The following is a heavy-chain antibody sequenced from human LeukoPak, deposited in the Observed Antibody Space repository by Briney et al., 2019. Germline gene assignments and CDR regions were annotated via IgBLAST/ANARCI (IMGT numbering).Heavy chain of an antibody. D-gene: IGHD3-10*01. CDR1: GGSFSDYY. J-gene: IGHJ4*02. CDR3: ARRGLYGSGSFGV. V-gene: IGHV4-34*01. CDR2: INHSGST. Sequence: SETLSLTCAVYGGSFSDYYWSWIRQPPGKGLEWIGEINHSGSTNYNPSLKSRVTISVDTSKNQFSLKLSSVTAADTAVYYCARRGLYGSGSFGVWGQGTLVTVSS.